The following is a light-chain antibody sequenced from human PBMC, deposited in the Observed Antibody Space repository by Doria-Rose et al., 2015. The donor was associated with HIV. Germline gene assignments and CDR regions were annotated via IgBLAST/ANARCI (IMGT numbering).Light chain of an antibody. CDR1: QSLLYTSKNY. CDR3: QQYYDTPS. Sequence: TQSPEFLGMSLGERATLNCKSNQSLLYTSKNYLAWYQQKPGQPPKLLIYWASTRQSGVPARFSGSGSGTDFTLTISSLEAEDVAVYNCQQYYDTPSFGPGTTVDIK. J-gene: IGKJ3*01. V-gene: IGKV4-1*01. CDR2: WAS.